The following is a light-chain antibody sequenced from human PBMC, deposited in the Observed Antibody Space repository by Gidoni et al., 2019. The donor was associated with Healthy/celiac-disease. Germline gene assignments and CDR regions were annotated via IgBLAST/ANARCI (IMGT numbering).Light chain of an antibody. CDR1: QSISSY. V-gene: IGKV1-39*01. Sequence: DIQMTQPPSSLSASVGDRVTTTCRASQSISSYLNWYQQKPGKAPKLLIYAASSLQSGVPSSFSGSGSGTDFTLTISSLQPEYFATYYCQQGYSTPLTFGGGTKVEIK. J-gene: IGKJ4*01. CDR3: QQGYSTPLT. CDR2: AAS.